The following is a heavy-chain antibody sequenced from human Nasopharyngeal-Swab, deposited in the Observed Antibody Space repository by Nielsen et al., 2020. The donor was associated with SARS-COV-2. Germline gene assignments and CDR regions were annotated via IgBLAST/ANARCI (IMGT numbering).Heavy chain of an antibody. CDR2: ISSSSSTI. D-gene: IGHD2-21*02. Sequence: GGSLRLSCAASGFTFSSYSMNWVRQAPGKGLEWVSYISSSSSTIYYADSVKGRFTISRDNAKNSLYLQMNSLRAEDTAVYYCARDTLNKVVTAIPSDAFDIWGQGTMVTVSS. CDR1: GFTFSSYS. CDR3: ARDTLNKVVTAIPSDAFDI. V-gene: IGHV3-48*04. J-gene: IGHJ3*02.